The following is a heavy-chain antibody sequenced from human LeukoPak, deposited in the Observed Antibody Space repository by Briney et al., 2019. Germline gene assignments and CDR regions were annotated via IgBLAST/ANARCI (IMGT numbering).Heavy chain of an antibody. Sequence: PGGSLRLSCVASGFTFSNYGIHWVRQAPGKGREGVAVISYDGSNKYYADSVKGRFTISRDNSKNTLYLQMNSLRAEDTAVYYCAKDLTPATSPYDILTGYLDYWGQGTLVTVSS. CDR1: GFTFSNYG. J-gene: IGHJ4*02. CDR3: AKDLTPATSPYDILTGYLDY. CDR2: ISYDGSNK. D-gene: IGHD3-9*01. V-gene: IGHV3-30*18.